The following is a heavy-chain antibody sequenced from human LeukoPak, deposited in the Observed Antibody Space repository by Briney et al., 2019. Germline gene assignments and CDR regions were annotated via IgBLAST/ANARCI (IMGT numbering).Heavy chain of an antibody. CDR3: ARDPDYDFWSGYSRPAAYYYYYGMDV. J-gene: IGHJ6*02. Sequence: GGSLRLSCAASGFTFSSYSMNWVRQAPGKGLEWVSSISSSSSYIYYADSVKGRFTISRDNAKNSLYLQMDSLRAEDTAVYYCARDPDYDFWSGYSRPAAYYYYYGMDVWGQGTTVTVSS. CDR2: ISSSSSYI. V-gene: IGHV3-21*01. CDR1: GFTFSSYS. D-gene: IGHD3-3*01.